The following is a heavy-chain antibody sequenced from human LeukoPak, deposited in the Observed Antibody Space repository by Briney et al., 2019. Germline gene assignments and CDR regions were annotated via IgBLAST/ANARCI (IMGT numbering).Heavy chain of an antibody. J-gene: IGHJ4*02. CDR1: GYTFTSYA. CDR3: ARPHGGSTPQYYFDY. Sequence: PWASVKVSCKASGYTFTSYAMNWVRQAPGQGLEWMGWINTNTGNPTYAQGFTGRFVFSLDTSVSTAYLQISSLKAEDTAVYYCARPHGGSTPQYYFDYWGQGTLVTVSS. D-gene: IGHD5/OR15-5a*01. CDR2: INTNTGNP. V-gene: IGHV7-4-1*02.